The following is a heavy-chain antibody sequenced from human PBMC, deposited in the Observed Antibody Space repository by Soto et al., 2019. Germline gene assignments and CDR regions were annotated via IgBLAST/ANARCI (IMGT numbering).Heavy chain of an antibody. V-gene: IGHV3-23*01. CDR2: ISGSGGST. CDR1: GFTFSSYA. J-gene: IGHJ6*02. CDR3: AKDTQWSGAATLDYYYYYGMDV. Sequence: PGGSLRLSCAASGFTFSSYAMSWVRQAPGKGLEWVSAISGSGGSTYYADSVKGRFTISRDNSKNTLYLQMNSLRAEDTAVYYCAKDTQWSGAATLDYYYYYGMDVWGQGTTVTVSS. D-gene: IGHD3-3*01.